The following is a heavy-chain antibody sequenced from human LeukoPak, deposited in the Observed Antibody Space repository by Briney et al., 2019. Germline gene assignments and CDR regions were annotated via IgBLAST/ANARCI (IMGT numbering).Heavy chain of an antibody. D-gene: IGHD4-17*01. CDR2: IYYSGST. CDR1: GGSISNDDYY. CDR3: ARGGATTVTDHWYNWFDP. V-gene: IGHV4-30-4*01. Sequence: SETLSLTCTVSGGSISNDDYYWSWIRQPPGKGLEWIGYIYYSGSTYYNPSLKSRVTISVDTSKNQFSLKLSSVTAADTAVYYCARGGATTVTDHWYNWFDPWGQGTLVTVSS. J-gene: IGHJ5*02.